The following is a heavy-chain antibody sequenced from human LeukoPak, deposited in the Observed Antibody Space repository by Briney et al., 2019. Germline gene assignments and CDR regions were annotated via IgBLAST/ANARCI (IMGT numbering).Heavy chain of an antibody. D-gene: IGHD3-22*01. V-gene: IGHV3-48*03. CDR1: GFTFSSYE. J-gene: IGHJ4*02. CDR3: ARDASNPDYYDSSGYPGPLLGY. Sequence: GGSLRLSCAASGFTFSSYEMNWVRQAPGKGLEWVSYITSRASTIYYADSVKGRFTISRDNAKNSLYLQMNSLRAEDTAVYYCARDASNPDYYDSSGYPGPLLGYWGQGTLVTVSS. CDR2: ITSRASTI.